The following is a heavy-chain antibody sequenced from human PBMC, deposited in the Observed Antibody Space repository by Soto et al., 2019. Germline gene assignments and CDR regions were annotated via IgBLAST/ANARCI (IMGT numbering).Heavy chain of an antibody. CDR1: GYTFTSYY. Sequence: ASVKVSCKASGYTFTSYYMHWVRQAPGQGLEWMGIINPSSGNTSYAQKLQGRVTMTTDTSTSTVYMELSSLRSDDTAVYYCASRRGSFYGCIGYYPRPSGYYYGMDVWGQGTTVTGPS. D-gene: IGHD3-22*01. CDR2: INPSSGNT. CDR3: ASRRGSFYGCIGYYPRPSGYYYGMDV. J-gene: IGHJ6*02. V-gene: IGHV1-46*01.